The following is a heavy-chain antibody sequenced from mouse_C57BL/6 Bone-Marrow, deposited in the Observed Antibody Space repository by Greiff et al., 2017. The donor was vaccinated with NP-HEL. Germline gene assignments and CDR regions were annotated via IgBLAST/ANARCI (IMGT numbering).Heavy chain of an antibody. Sequence: EVMLVESGGGLVQPGGSLKLSCAASGFTFSDYYMYWVRQTPEKRLEWVAYISNGGGSTYYPDTVKGRFTISRDNAKNTLYLQMSRLKSEDTAMYYCARRRLPWYFDVWGTGTTVTVSS. J-gene: IGHJ1*03. CDR2: ISNGGGST. CDR1: GFTFSDYY. V-gene: IGHV5-12*01. CDR3: ARRRLPWYFDV.